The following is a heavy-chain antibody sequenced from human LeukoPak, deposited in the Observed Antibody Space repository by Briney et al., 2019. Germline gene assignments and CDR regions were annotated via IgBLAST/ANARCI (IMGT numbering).Heavy chain of an antibody. CDR2: IYTSGST. D-gene: IGHD3-16*02. V-gene: IGHV4-61*09. Sequence: SETLSLTCTVSGDSISSGSHYWSWIRQPAGKGLEWIGHIYTSGSTNYNPSLKSRVTISVDTSTNQFSLNLSSVTAADTAVFYCARGRYLPLYLDYWGQGTLVTVSS. CDR1: GDSISSGSHY. CDR3: ARGRYLPLYLDY. J-gene: IGHJ4*02.